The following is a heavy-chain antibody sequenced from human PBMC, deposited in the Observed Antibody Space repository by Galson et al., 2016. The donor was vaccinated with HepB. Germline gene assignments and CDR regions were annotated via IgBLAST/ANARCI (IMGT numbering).Heavy chain of an antibody. Sequence: SLRLSCAASGFTFSSYAMHWVLQAPGKGLEWVAVISYDGSNKYYADSVKGRFTISRDNSKNTLYLQMNSLRAEDTAVYYCARDSSSWFRIYWYFDLWGRGALFTVSS. V-gene: IGHV3-30-3*01. CDR1: GFTFSSYA. J-gene: IGHJ2*01. D-gene: IGHD6-13*01. CDR2: ISYDGSNK. CDR3: ARDSSSWFRIYWYFDL.